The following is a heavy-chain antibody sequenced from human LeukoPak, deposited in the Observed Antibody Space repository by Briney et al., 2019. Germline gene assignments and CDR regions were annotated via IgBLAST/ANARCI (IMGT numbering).Heavy chain of an antibody. Sequence: PGGSLRLSCAASGFTFSSYWMSWVRQAPGKGLEWVANIKQDGSEKYYVDSVKGRFTISRDNAKNSLYLQMNSLRAEDTAVYYCARDALYYYDITIEFDYWGQGTLVTVSS. CDR2: IKQDGSEK. V-gene: IGHV3-7*01. J-gene: IGHJ4*02. CDR1: GFTFSSYW. D-gene: IGHD3-22*01. CDR3: ARDALYYYDITIEFDY.